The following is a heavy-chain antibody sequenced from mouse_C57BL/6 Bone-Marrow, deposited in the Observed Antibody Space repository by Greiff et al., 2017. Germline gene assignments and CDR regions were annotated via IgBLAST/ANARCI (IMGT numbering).Heavy chain of an antibody. J-gene: IGHJ2*01. V-gene: IGHV5-4*03. Sequence: EVKVVESGGGLVKPGGSLKLSCAASGFTFSSYAMSWVRQTPEKRLEWVATISDGGSYTDYPDNVKGRFTISRDNAKNNLYLQMSHLKSEDTAMYYCARGGYDVDYWGQGTTLTVSS. D-gene: IGHD2-2*01. CDR2: ISDGGSYT. CDR3: ARGGYDVDY. CDR1: GFTFSSYA.